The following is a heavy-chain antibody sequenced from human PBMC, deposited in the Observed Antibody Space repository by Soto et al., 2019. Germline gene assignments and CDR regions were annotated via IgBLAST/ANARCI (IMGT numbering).Heavy chain of an antibody. J-gene: IGHJ4*02. V-gene: IGHV1-2*02. CDR3: ARPPGYISDWYYFDL. CDR2: ISPKSGGT. D-gene: IGHD3-9*01. CDR1: VYTFTGYY. Sequence: ASVKVSCKASVYTFTGYYMHWVRQAPGQGFEWMGRISPKSGGTNYAQKFEGRVTMTWDTSLKTAYMELSSLISEDTAVYYCARPPGYISDWYYFDLWGQGTLVTVSS.